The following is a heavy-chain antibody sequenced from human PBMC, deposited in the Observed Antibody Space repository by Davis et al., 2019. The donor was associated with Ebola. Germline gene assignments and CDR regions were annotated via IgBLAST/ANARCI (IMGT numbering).Heavy chain of an antibody. J-gene: IGHJ4*02. CDR1: GGSFSGYY. D-gene: IGHD5-12*01. V-gene: IGHV3-53*04. Sequence: PSETLSLTCAVYGGSFSGYYWSWVRQAPGKGLEWVSTLGLSADTYYADSVKGRFTISRHSSENTVFLQMNSLRPDDTAVYYCARDPPQSGGYVWGQGTLVTVSS. CDR3: ARDPPQSGGYV. CDR2: LGLSADT.